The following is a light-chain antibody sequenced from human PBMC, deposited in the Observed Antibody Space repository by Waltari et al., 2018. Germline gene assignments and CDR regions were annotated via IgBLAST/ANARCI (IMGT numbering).Light chain of an antibody. CDR1: SSNIGVNT. Sequence: QSVLTQPPSASGTPGQTVTISCSGSSSNIGVNTVHWYQQLPGTAPNLLISTDNLRPSGVPDRFSGSKSGTSASLAISGLQSEDEADYHCQTWDDSLNGVGFGGGTKLTVL. CDR3: QTWDDSLNGVG. V-gene: IGLV1-44*01. J-gene: IGLJ2*01. CDR2: TDN.